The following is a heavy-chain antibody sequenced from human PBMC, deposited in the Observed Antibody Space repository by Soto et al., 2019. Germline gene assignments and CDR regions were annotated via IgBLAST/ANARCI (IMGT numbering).Heavy chain of an antibody. J-gene: IGHJ4*02. V-gene: IGHV2-5*02. CDR3: AHRGYMYGNWDHGYFDY. D-gene: IGHD5-18*01. CDR1: GFSLATSGVG. Sequence: QITLKESGPTRVKPTQTLTLTCTFSGFSLATSGVGVGWIRKTPGKALEWLAVIYWDDDKRYSSSLNSRLTIPKDTAKNQVVLTMAYMDPVDTATYFCAHRGYMYGNWDHGYFDYWGQGTLVTVSS. CDR2: IYWDDDK.